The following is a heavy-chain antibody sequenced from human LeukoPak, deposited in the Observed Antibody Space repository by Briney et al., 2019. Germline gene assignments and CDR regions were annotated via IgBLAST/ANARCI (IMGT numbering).Heavy chain of an antibody. CDR2: ISSSSSYL. Sequence: GGSLRLSCAASGFTFSSYSMNWVRQAPGKGLEWVSSISSSSSYLYYADSVKGRFTISRDNAKNSLYLQMNSLRAEDTAVYYCARGFDYWGQGTLVTVSS. V-gene: IGHV3-21*01. CDR3: ARGFDY. CDR1: GFTFSSYS. J-gene: IGHJ4*02.